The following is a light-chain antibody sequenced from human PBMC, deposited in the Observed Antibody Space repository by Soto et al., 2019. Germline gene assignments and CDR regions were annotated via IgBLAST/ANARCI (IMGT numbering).Light chain of an antibody. CDR2: AAS. Sequence: DIQMTQSPSSLSASVGDRVTITCRASQSISTYVNWYQQRPGKAPKLLIYAASTLQSGVPSRFSGSGSGTDFTLTISSLQPEDFATYYCQQLNSYPRTFGQGTKVDI. J-gene: IGKJ1*01. CDR3: QQLNSYPRT. CDR1: QSISTY. V-gene: IGKV1-9*01.